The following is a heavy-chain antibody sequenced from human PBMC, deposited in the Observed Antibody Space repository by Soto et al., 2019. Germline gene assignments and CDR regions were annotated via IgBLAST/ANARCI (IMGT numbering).Heavy chain of an antibody. Sequence: GGSLRLSCAASGFTFTRYSMNWVRQAPGKGLEWVSSISSTTNYIYYGDSMKGRFTISRDNAKNSLYLEMNSLRAEDTTVYYCARVHVMVVAGSTFDYWGHGSLVTVSS. CDR2: ISSTTNYI. J-gene: IGHJ4*01. CDR1: GFTFTRYS. D-gene: IGHD2-21*02. CDR3: ARVHVMVVAGSTFDY. V-gene: IGHV3-21*04.